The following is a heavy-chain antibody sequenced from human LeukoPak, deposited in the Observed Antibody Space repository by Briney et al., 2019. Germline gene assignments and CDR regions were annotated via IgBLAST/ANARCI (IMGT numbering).Heavy chain of an antibody. CDR1: GGSISSYY. CDR3: ARLRMTTVRARFDY. CDR2: IYYSGST. D-gene: IGHD4-17*01. Sequence: SETLSLTCTVSGGSISSYYWSWIRQPPGKGLEWIGYIYYSGSTNYNPSLKSRVTISVDTSKNQFSLKLSSVTAADTAVYYCARLRMTTVRARFDYWGQGTLVTVSS. J-gene: IGHJ4*02. V-gene: IGHV4-59*08.